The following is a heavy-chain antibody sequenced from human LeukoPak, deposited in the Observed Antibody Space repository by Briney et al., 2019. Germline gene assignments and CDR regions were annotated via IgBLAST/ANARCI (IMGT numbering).Heavy chain of an antibody. CDR1: GFTFSSYV. J-gene: IGHJ6*04. CDR3: ARDSRQRLAAYYYWMVV. CDR2: IWYDGSNK. Sequence: GGSLRLSCAASGFTFSSYVMHWVRQAPGKGLEWVAGIWYDGSNKYYADSVKGRFTISRDNSKNPLYLQMNSLRAEDTAVYYCARDSRQRLAAYYYWMVVWGKGTPVTVSS. V-gene: IGHV3-33*08. D-gene: IGHD6-25*01.